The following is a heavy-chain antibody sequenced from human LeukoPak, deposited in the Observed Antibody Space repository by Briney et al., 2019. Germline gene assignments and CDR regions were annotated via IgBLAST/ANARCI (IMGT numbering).Heavy chain of an antibody. CDR2: IYYSGST. CDR1: GGSISSYY. D-gene: IGHD3-22*01. Sequence: SETLSLTCTVSGGSISSYYWSWIRQPPGKGLEWIGYIYYSGSTNYNPSLKSRVTISVDTSKNQFSLELSSVTAADTAVYYCALAPGAYYYDSSGYGAFDIWGQGTMVTVSS. V-gene: IGHV4-59*01. CDR3: ALAPGAYYYDSSGYGAFDI. J-gene: IGHJ3*02.